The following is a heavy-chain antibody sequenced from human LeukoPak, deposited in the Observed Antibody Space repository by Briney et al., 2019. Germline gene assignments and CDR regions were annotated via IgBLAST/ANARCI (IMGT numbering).Heavy chain of an antibody. CDR3: ARNDPDCSGGSCYSFDY. V-gene: IGHV4-61*01. D-gene: IGHD2-15*01. CDR1: GGSVSSGSYW. Sequence: PSETLSLTCTVSGGSVSSGSYWWSWIRQPPGKGLEWIGHIYYSGSTNYNPSLKSRVTISVDTSKNQFSLKLSSVTAADTAVYYCARNDPDCSGGSCYSFDYWGQGTLVTVSS. J-gene: IGHJ4*02. CDR2: IYYSGST.